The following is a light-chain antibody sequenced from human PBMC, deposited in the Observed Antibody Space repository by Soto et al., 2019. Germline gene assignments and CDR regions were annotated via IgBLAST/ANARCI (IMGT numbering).Light chain of an antibody. J-gene: IGKJ4*01. V-gene: IGKV1-5*03. CDR3: QQYNTYPLT. Sequence: DIPMTQSPSTLSASVGDRVTITCRASQSISTWLAWYQQKPGKAPKLLIYKASSLEGGVPSRFGGSGSGTLFNITISILHPDDFATYYCQQYNTYPLTFGGGTTVDIK. CDR2: KAS. CDR1: QSISTW.